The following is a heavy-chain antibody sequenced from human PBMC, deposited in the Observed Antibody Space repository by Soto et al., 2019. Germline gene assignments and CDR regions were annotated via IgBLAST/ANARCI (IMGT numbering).Heavy chain of an antibody. Sequence: SETLSLTCAVYGGSFSGYYWSWIRQPPGKGLEWIGEINHSGSTNYNPSLKSRVTISVDTSKNQFSLKLSSVTAADTAVYYCARLSGRDTAMEDYWGQGTLVTVSS. CDR3: ARLSGRDTAMEDY. D-gene: IGHD5-18*01. J-gene: IGHJ4*02. CDR2: INHSGST. CDR1: GGSFSGYY. V-gene: IGHV4-34*01.